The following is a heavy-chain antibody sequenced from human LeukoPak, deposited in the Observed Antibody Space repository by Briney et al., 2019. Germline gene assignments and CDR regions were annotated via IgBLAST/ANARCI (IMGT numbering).Heavy chain of an antibody. Sequence: GASVKVSCKSSGGTFSSFPLSWVRQAPGQGLEWMGGVIPMFATSRYAQKFQGRVSIIADKSTGTAYMEMTSLIAEDTAVYYCARHGRKAGRGIQLGEDIFQSSYMDVWGNGTTVIVSS. CDR2: VIPMFATS. CDR1: GGTFSSFP. V-gene: IGHV1-69*06. D-gene: IGHD1-1*01. J-gene: IGHJ6*03. CDR3: ARHGRKAGRGIQLGEDIFQSSYMDV.